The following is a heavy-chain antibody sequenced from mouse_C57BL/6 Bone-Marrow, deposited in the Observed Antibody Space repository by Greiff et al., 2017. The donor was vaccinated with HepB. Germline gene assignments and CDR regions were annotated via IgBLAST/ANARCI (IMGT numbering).Heavy chain of an antibody. D-gene: IGHD1-1*01. CDR3: ARSPYYYGREAMDY. CDR1: GYAFTNYL. Sequence: QVQLQQSGAELVRPGTSVKVSCKASGYAFTNYLIEWVKQRPGQGLEWIGVINPGSGGTNYNEKFKGKATLTADKSYSNAYMQLSSLTSEDSAVYFCARSPYYYGREAMDYWGQGTSVTVSS. CDR2: INPGSGGT. V-gene: IGHV1-54*01. J-gene: IGHJ4*01.